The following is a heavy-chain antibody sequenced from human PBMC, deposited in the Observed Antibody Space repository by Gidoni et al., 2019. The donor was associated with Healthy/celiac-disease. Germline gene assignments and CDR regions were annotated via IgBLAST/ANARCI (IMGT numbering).Heavy chain of an antibody. J-gene: IGHJ4*02. CDR1: GYTFTSYY. CDR2: INPSGGST. V-gene: IGHV1-46*01. CDR3: ARVGKIAADNGKAKTPRDVDY. Sequence: QVQLVQSGAEVKKPGASVKVSCQASGYTFTSYYMHWVRQAPGQGLEWMGIINPSGGSTSYAQKFQGRVTMTRDTSTSTVYMELSSLRSEDTAVYYCARVGKIAADNGKAKTPRDVDYWGQGTLVTVSS. D-gene: IGHD6-13*01.